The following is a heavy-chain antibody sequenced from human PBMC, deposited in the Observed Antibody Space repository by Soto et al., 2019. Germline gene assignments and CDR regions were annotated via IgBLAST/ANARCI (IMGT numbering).Heavy chain of an antibody. J-gene: IGHJ3*02. D-gene: IGHD3-22*01. CDR3: ARVYYYDSSGYYGDAFDI. Sequence: PSETLSLTCTVSGGSISSYYWSWIRQPPGKGLEWIGYIYYSGSTKYNPSLKSRVTISVDTSKNQFSLKLSSVTAADTAVYYCARVYYYDSSGYYGDAFDIWGQGTMVTVS. V-gene: IGHV4-59*01. CDR2: IYYSGST. CDR1: GGSISSYY.